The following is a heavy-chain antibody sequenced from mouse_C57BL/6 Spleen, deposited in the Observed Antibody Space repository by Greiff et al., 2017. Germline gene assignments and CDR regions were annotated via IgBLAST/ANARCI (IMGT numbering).Heavy chain of an antibody. CDR2: ISYDGSN. D-gene: IGHD4-1*01. Sequence: EVQLQESGPGLVKPSQSLSLTCSVTGYSITSGYYWNWIRQFPGNKLEWMGYISYDGSNNYNPSLKNRISITRDTSKNQFFLKLNSVTTEDTATYYCAREAGKYFEVWGTGTRSPSPQ. V-gene: IGHV3-6*01. CDR1: GYSITSGYY. J-gene: IGHJ1*03. CDR3: AREAGKYFEV.